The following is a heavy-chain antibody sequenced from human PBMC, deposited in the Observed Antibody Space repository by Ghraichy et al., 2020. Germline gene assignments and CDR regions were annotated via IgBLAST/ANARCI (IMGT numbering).Heavy chain of an antibody. CDR3: ARAVYYYDGSFYQRYFDL. CDR2: IGTAGDA. Sequence: AGSLRLSCAASGFTFSSYDMHWVRQGAGKGLEWVSGIGTAGDANYPGSVKGRFTISRENAKNSFYLQMNSLRAGDTAVYFCARAVYYYDGSFYQRYFDLWGRGTLVTVSS. J-gene: IGHJ2*01. D-gene: IGHD3-22*01. CDR1: GFTFSSYD. V-gene: IGHV3-13*01.